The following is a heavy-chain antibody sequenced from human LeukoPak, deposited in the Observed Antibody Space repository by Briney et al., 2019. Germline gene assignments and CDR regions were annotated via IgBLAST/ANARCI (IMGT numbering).Heavy chain of an antibody. CDR1: GYTFTGYY. CDR3: ARDRNDFWSGYYNWFDP. CDR2: INPNSGGT. Sequence: GASVKVSCKASGYTFTGYYMHGVRQAPGQGLEWMGRINPNSGGTNYAQKFQGRVTMTRDTSISTAYMELSRLRSDDTAVYYCARDRNDFWSGYYNWFDPWGQGTLVTVSS. J-gene: IGHJ5*02. D-gene: IGHD3-3*01. V-gene: IGHV1-2*06.